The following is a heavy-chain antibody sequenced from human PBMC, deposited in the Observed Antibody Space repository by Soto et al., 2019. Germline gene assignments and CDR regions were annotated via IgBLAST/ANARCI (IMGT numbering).Heavy chain of an antibody. Sequence: QITLKESGPTLVKPTQTLTLTCTFSGFSLSTSGVGVGWIRQPPGKALEWLALIYWNDDKRYSPSLKSRLTITKDTSKNQVVLTMTNMDPVDTATYYCAHKGPSSWYRDNYYYGMDVWGQGTTVTVSS. CDR1: GFSLSTSGVG. V-gene: IGHV2-5*01. CDR2: IYWNDDK. J-gene: IGHJ6*02. CDR3: AHKGPSSWYRDNYYYGMDV. D-gene: IGHD6-13*01.